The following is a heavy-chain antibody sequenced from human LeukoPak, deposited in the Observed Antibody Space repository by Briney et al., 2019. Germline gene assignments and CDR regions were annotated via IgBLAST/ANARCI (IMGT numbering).Heavy chain of an antibody. CDR1: GFTFSSYA. J-gene: IGHJ4*02. V-gene: IGHV3-23*01. D-gene: IGHD3-3*01. CDR3: AKDGYYDFWSSYSGEGFDY. CDR2: ISGSGGST. Sequence: GGSLRLSCAASGFTFSSYAMSWVRQAPGKGLEWVSAISGSGGSTYYADSVKGRFTISRDNSKNTLYLQMNSLRAEDTAVYYCAKDGYYDFWSSYSGEGFDYWGQGTLVTVSS.